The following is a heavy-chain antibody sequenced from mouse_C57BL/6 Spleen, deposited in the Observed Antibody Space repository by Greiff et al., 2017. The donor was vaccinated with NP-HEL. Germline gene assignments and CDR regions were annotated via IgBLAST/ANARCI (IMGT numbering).Heavy chain of an antibody. J-gene: IGHJ2*01. Sequence: VQVVESGAELAKPGASVKLSCKASGYTFTSYWMHWVKQRPGQGLEWIGYINPSSGYTKYNQKFKDKATLTADKSSSTAYMQLSSLTYEDSAVYYCAREGGNYGNYGDYFDYWGQGTTLTVSS. D-gene: IGHD2-1*01. CDR3: AREGGNYGNYGDYFDY. V-gene: IGHV1-7*01. CDR1: GYTFTSYW. CDR2: INPSSGYT.